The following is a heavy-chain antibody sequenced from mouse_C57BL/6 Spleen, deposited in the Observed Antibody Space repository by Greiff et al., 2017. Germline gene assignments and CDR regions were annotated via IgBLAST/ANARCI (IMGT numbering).Heavy chain of an antibody. J-gene: IGHJ3*01. D-gene: IGHD2-1*01. V-gene: IGHV1-22*01. Sequence: VQLQPSGPELVKPGASVKMSCKASGYTFTDYNMHWVTQSHGKSLEWIGYINPNNGGTNYNQKFKGKATLTVDTSSSTAYMELRSLTSEDSAVYYCARNGIYYCNAWFDYWGQGTLVTVSS. CDR2: INPNNGGT. CDR3: ARNGIYYCNAWFDY. CDR1: GYTFTDYN.